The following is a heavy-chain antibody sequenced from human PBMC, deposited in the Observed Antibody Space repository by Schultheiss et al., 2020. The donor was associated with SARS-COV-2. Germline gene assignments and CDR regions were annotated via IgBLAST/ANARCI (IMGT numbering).Heavy chain of an antibody. CDR2: ITGSGGGT. CDR1: GSLFTTYV. J-gene: IGHJ4*02. D-gene: IGHD3-16*01. CDR3: ARGMITFGGVILGPMDY. Sequence: GGSLRLSCAASGSLFTTYVMTWVRQAPGKGLEWVSSITGSGGGTYYADAVKGRFTISRDNSNYTLFLQMNSLRAEDTAVYYCARGMITFGGVILGPMDYWGQGTLVTVSS. V-gene: IGHV3-23*01.